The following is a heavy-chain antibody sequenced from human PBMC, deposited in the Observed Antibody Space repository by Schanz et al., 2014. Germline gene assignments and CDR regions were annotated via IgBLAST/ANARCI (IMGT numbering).Heavy chain of an antibody. CDR2: INPSGGST. V-gene: IGHV1-46*03. D-gene: IGHD6-13*01. J-gene: IGHJ4*02. CDR3: ARDGEAAAGCHY. Sequence: QVQLVQSGAEVKKPGASVKVSCKASGYTFTSYYMHWVRQAPGQGLEWMGIINPSGGSTSYAQKFQGRVTMARDTSTSTVYMELSSLRSEDTAVYYCARDGEAAAGCHYWGQGTLXTVSS. CDR1: GYTFTSYY.